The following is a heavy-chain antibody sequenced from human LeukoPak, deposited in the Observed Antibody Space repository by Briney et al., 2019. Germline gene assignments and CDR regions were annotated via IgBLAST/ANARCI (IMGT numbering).Heavy chain of an antibody. CDR2: MSWNSGSI. Sequence: ARSLRLSCAASGFTFDDYAMHWVRQAPGKGLDRVSGMSWNSGSIGYADSVKGRFTISRDNAKNSLYLQMNSQRAEDTALYYCAKDMGGPQPYYYYYGMDVWGQGTTVTVSS. J-gene: IGHJ6*02. D-gene: IGHD3-16*01. V-gene: IGHV3-9*01. CDR3: AKDMGGPQPYYYYYGMDV. CDR1: GFTFDDYA.